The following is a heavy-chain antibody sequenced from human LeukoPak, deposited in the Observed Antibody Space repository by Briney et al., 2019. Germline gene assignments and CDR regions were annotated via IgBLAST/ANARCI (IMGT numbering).Heavy chain of an antibody. D-gene: IGHD2-2*03. CDR3: ARVFGYCSSSACYAASDL. CDR2: ISTDSRYI. V-gene: IGHV3-21*01. J-gene: IGHJ3*01. CDR1: GFTFSSYS. Sequence: GGSLRLSCAASGFTFSSYSLTWVRQAPGKGLEWVSDISTDSRYIYYADSVQGRFTISRDNAQRSLYLQMNSLRVDDTAVYYCARVFGYCSSSACYAASDLWGQGTTVTVSS.